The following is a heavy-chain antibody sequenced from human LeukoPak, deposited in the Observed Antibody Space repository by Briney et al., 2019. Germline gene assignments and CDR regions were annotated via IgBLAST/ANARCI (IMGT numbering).Heavy chain of an antibody. CDR1: GSSFTSYW. V-gene: IGHV5-10-1*01. J-gene: IGHJ4*02. D-gene: IGHD1-26*01. CDR3: ARQQKESGSSGIDY. Sequence: GEPRNISGKGSGSSFTSYWISGVRQLPGKGLEWMGRIDLSDSYTNYSPSFQGHVTISADKSISTAYLQWSSLKASDTAMYYCARQQKESGSSGIDYWGQGTLVTVSS. CDR2: IDLSDSYT.